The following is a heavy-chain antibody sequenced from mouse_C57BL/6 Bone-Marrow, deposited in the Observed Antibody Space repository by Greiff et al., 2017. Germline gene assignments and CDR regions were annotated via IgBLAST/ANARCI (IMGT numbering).Heavy chain of an antibody. CDR3: ARGLYYDYDGAY. V-gene: IGHV3-1*01. Sequence: QQSGPGMVKPSQSLSLTCTVTGYSITSGYDWHWIRHFPGNKLEWMGYISYSGSTNYNPSLKSRISITHDTSKNHFFLKLNSVTTEDTATYYCARGLYYDYDGAYWGQGTLVTVSA. CDR2: ISYSGST. CDR1: GYSITSGYD. J-gene: IGHJ3*01. D-gene: IGHD2-4*01.